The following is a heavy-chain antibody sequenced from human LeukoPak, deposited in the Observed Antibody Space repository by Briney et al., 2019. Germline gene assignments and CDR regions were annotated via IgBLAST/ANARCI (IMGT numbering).Heavy chain of an antibody. CDR2: INPNSGGT. CDR1: GGTFSSYA. D-gene: IGHD6-13*01. J-gene: IGHJ4*02. CDR3: ARDILGQQPAYGERDY. V-gene: IGHV1-2*06. Sequence: GASVKVSCKASGGTFSSYAISWVRQAPGQGLEWMGRINPNSGGTNYAQKFQGRVTMTRDTSISTAYMELSRLRSDDTAVYYCARDILGQQPAYGERDYWGQGTLVTVSS.